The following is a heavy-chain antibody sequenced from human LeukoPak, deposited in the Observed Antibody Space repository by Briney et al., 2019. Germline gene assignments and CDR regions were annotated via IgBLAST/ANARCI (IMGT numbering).Heavy chain of an antibody. J-gene: IGHJ4*02. CDR2: INPNSGGT. V-gene: IGHV1-2*02. Sequence: ASVKVSCKASGYTFTGYYMHWVRQAPGQGLEWMGWINPNSGGTNYAQKFQGRVTMTRDTSISTAYMELSRLRSDDTAVYYCARGHYDFWSGYYADDYWGQGTLVTVSS. D-gene: IGHD3-3*01. CDR3: ARGHYDFWSGYYADDY. CDR1: GYTFTGYY.